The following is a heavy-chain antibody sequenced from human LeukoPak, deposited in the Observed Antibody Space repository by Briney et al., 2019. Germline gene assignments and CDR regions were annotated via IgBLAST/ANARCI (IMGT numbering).Heavy chain of an antibody. CDR1: VGSISSYY. CDR2: IYYSGST. J-gene: IGHJ3*02. CDR3: ARGVAGYGDYRLCAFDI. V-gene: IGHV4-59*01. D-gene: IGHD4-17*01. Sequence: SETLSLTCTVSVGSISSYYWSWIRQPPGKGLEWIGYIYYSGSTNYNPSLKSRVTISVDTSKNQFSLKLSSVTAADTAVYSCARGVAGYGDYRLCAFDIWGQGTMVTVSS.